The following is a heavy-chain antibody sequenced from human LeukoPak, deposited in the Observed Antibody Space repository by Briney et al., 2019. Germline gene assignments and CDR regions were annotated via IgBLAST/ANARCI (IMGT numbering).Heavy chain of an antibody. CDR2: INPNSGGT. Sequence: GASVKASCKASGYTFTGYYMHWVRQAPGHGLEWMGWINPNSGGTNYAQKFQGWVTMTRGTSISTAYMELSRLRSDDTAVYYCARGERGSYDILTGAFDIWGQGTMVTVSS. V-gene: IGHV1-2*04. CDR1: GYTFTGYY. CDR3: ARGERGSYDILTGAFDI. J-gene: IGHJ3*02. D-gene: IGHD3-9*01.